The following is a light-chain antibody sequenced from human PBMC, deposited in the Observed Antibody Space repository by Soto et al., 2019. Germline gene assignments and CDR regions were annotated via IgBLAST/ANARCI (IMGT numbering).Light chain of an antibody. CDR2: GNS. CDR1: SSNIGAGYD. J-gene: IGLJ2*01. Sequence: QSALTQPPSVSGAPGQRVTISCTGSSSNIGAGYDVHWYQQLPGTAPKLLIYGNSNRPSGVPDRFSGSKSGTSASLAITGLKAEDEAEYDCQSYDSSLSGSVVFGGGTKLTVL. CDR3: QSYDSSLSGSVV. V-gene: IGLV1-40*01.